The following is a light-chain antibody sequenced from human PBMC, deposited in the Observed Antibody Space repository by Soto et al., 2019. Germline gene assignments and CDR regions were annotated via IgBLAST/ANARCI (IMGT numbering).Light chain of an antibody. CDR2: GAS. CDR1: QNINTY. J-gene: IGKJ4*01. CDR3: QQTRSYPST. Sequence: DSQMTQSPYSLSAAVGDSVTTACRASQNINTYLNWYQQKPGKAPKILIYGASSLQSGVPSRFSGSGSGTDFTLTISSLQAEDFATYYCQQTRSYPSTFGGGTKVDIK. V-gene: IGKV1-39*01.